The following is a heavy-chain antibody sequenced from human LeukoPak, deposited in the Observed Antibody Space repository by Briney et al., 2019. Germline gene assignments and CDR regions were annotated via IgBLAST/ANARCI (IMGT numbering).Heavy chain of an antibody. J-gene: IGHJ6*03. Sequence: SETLSLTCALSGGSITDYFYNWVRQSPGKGLEWIGEINHSGSSTYNPSLKSRVIISVDTSKNQFSLRLTSVTAADTGVYYCARVKDPGGYYYYYYMDVWGKGTTVTVSS. CDR2: INHSGSS. V-gene: IGHV4-34*01. CDR1: GGSITDYF. CDR3: ARVKDPGGYYYYYYMDV. D-gene: IGHD3-16*01.